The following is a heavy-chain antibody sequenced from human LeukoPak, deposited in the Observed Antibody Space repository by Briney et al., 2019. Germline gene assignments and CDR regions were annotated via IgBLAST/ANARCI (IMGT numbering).Heavy chain of an antibody. CDR3: ARAAYSGSYHSDY. CDR1: GGSISSGGYY. D-gene: IGHD1-26*01. Sequence: SETLSLTCTVSGGSISSGGYYWSWIRQHPGKGLEWIGYIYYSGSTNYNPSLKSRVTISVDTSKNQFSLKLSSVTAADTAVYYCARAAYSGSYHSDYWGQGTLVTVSS. CDR2: IYYSGST. V-gene: IGHV4-61*08. J-gene: IGHJ4*02.